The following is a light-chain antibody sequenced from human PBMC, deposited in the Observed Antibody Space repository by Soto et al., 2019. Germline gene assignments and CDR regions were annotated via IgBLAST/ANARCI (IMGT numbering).Light chain of an antibody. CDR3: SSYAGTNKV. CDR1: SSDVGGYHY. J-gene: IGLJ3*02. Sequence: QSALIQPPSASGSPGQSVTMSCTGTSSDVGGYHYVSWYQQHPGKAPKLIIYEVNDRPSGVPERFSGAKSGNTASLTVSGVQADDEADYYCSSYAGTNKVFGGVTEVTVL. V-gene: IGLV2-8*01. CDR2: EVN.